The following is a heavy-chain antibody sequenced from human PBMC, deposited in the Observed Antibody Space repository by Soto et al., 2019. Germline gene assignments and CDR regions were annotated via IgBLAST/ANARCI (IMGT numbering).Heavy chain of an antibody. J-gene: IGHJ6*03. V-gene: IGHV1-18*01. Sequence: QVQLLQSGAEVKKPGASVKVSCKASGYTFTNYGITWVRQAPGQGLEWMGWISAYNGDTHYTQRLQGRVTMTTDTPTSTAYRGRGGLRPDDTAVNYCARGRQFVGNSYSSRAAWAKGTTVTVSS. CDR2: ISAYNGDT. CDR1: GYTFTNYG. D-gene: IGHD6-6*01. CDR3: ARGRQFVGNSYSSRAA.